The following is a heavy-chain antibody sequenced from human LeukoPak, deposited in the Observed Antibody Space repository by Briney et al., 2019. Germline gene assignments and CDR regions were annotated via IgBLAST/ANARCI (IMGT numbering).Heavy chain of an antibody. CDR3: ARDRFGIRRDYFDY. V-gene: IGHV3-33*01. J-gene: IGHJ4*02. CDR1: GFTFSTYG. D-gene: IGHD3-10*01. CDR2: IWYDGTNK. Sequence: GGSLRLSCAASGFTFSTYGMHWVRQAPGKGLEWVALIWYDGTNKYYVDSVKGRFTISRDNSKNTLYLQMNSLRAEDTAVYYCARDRFGIRRDYFDYWGQGTLVTVSS.